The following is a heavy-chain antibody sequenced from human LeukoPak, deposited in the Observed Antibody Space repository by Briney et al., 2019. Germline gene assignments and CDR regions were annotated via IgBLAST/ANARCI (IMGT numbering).Heavy chain of an antibody. CDR2: ISDTGST. CDR1: GGSISSYY. J-gene: IGHJ4*02. CDR3: ARGYSSSWNYFDY. D-gene: IGHD6-13*01. Sequence: SETLSLTCTVSGGSISSYYWSWIRQPPGKGLEWIGYISDTGSTNYNPSLTSRVTISIDTSKNQFSLKLSSVTAADTAVYYCARGYSSSWNYFDYWGQGTLVTVSS. V-gene: IGHV4-59*01.